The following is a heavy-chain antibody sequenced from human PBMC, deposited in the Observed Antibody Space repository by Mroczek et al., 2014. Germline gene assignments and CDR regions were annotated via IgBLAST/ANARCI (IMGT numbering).Heavy chain of an antibody. CDR1: GGSIGPYY. CDR3: ARGGQSSYYDSGGFHGY. J-gene: IGHJ4*02. V-gene: IGHV4-59*01. CDR2: ISYTGST. Sequence: QVQLQQWGPGLVKPSETLSLTCTVSGGSIGPYYWNWIRQPPGKGLEWIGFISYTGSTNYNPSLKSRVTLSVDTSKNQFSLKLSSVTAADTAVYFCARGGQSSYYDSGGFHGYWGQGTLVTVSS. D-gene: IGHD3-22*01.